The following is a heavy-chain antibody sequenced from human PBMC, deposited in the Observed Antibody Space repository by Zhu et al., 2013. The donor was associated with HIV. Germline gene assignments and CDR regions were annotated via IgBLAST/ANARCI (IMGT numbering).Heavy chain of an antibody. CDR1: GYTFTSYY. Sequence: QVQLVQSGREVKKPGASVKVSCKASGYTFTSYYMHWVRQAPGQGLEWMGIINPSGGSASYAQKFQGRVTMTRDTSTSTVYMELSSLRSEDTAVYYCARSYCSSTSCYRGVAFDIWGQGTMVTVSS. V-gene: IGHV1-46*01. CDR2: INPSGGSA. CDR3: ARSYCSSTSCYRGVAFDI. J-gene: IGHJ3*02. D-gene: IGHD2-2*01.